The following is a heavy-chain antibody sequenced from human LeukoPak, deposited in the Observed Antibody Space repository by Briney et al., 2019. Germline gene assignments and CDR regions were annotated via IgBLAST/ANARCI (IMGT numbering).Heavy chain of an antibody. D-gene: IGHD3-3*01. CDR3: AKSSVSPSYYDFWSGGGFWFDP. CDR2: ITGSGGNT. Sequence: GGSLRLSCAASGFTFSSYSMSWVRQAPGKGLEWVSVITGSGGNTYYADSVKGRFTISRDNSKNTLYLQMNSLRAEDTAAYYRAKSSVSPSYYDFWSGGGFWFDPWGQGTLVTVSS. CDR1: GFTFSSYS. J-gene: IGHJ5*02. V-gene: IGHV3-23*01.